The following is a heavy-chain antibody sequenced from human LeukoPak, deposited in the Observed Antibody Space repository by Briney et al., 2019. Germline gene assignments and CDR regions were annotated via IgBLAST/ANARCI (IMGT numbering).Heavy chain of an antibody. Sequence: ASVKVSCKASGYTFTGYYMHWVRQAPGQGLEWMGWINPNSGGTNYAQKFQGRVTMTRDTSISTAYMELSRLRSDDTAVYYCASLMGVTAMVGCYGMDVWGQGTTVTVSS. CDR2: INPNSGGT. J-gene: IGHJ6*02. V-gene: IGHV1-2*02. CDR3: ASLMGVTAMVGCYGMDV. CDR1: GYTFTGYY. D-gene: IGHD2-21*02.